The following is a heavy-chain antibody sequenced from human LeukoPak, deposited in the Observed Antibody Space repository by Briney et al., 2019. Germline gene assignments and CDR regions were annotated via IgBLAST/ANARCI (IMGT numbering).Heavy chain of an antibody. D-gene: IGHD6-19*01. J-gene: IGHJ4*02. CDR3: GRGRYSSGFDY. CDR1: GGSFSGYY. CDR2: INHSGST. Sequence: SETLSLTCAVYGGSFSGYYWSWIRQPPGKGLEWIGEINHSGSTNYNPSLKSRVTISVDTSKNQFSLKLSSVTAADTAVYYCGRGRYSSGFDYWGQGTLVTVSS. V-gene: IGHV4-34*01.